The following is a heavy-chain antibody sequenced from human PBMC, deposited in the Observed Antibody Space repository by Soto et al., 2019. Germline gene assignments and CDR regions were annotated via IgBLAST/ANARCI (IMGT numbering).Heavy chain of an antibody. J-gene: IGHJ6*02. D-gene: IGHD2-2*01. Sequence: QVQLVQSGAEVKKPGSSVKVSCKASGGTFSSYAISRVRQAPGQGLEWMGGIIPIFGTANYAQKFQGRVTITADESTSTAYMELSSLRSEDTAVYYCARVWVVPAAIPYYGMDVWGQGTTVTVSS. CDR1: GGTFSSYA. V-gene: IGHV1-69*01. CDR2: IIPIFGTA. CDR3: ARVWVVPAAIPYYGMDV.